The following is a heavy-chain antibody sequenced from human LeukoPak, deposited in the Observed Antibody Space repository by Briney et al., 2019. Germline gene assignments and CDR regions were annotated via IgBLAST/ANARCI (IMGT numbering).Heavy chain of an antibody. Sequence: ASVKASCKAFERTFSSYAVSCGRQAPGQGLEWMGGIIPIFGTASYAQKFQGRVTITADESTSTAYMELSSLRSEDAAVYYCATQLVPGFDYWGQGTLVTVSS. CDR3: ATQLVPGFDY. J-gene: IGHJ4*02. CDR1: ERTFSSYA. V-gene: IGHV1-69*01. D-gene: IGHD6-13*01. CDR2: IIPIFGTA.